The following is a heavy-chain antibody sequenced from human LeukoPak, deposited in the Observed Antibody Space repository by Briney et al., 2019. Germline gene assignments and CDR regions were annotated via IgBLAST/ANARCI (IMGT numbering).Heavy chain of an antibody. CDR2: ISGSGGST. J-gene: IGHJ4*02. CDR3: ARDSSGWSKNY. CDR1: GFTFSSYD. D-gene: IGHD6-19*01. V-gene: IGHV3-23*01. Sequence: GGSLRLSCAASGFTFSSYDLSWVRQAPGKGLEWVSTISGSGGSTYYADSVKGRFTISRDNSKNMMYLQMNSLRAEDTAVYYCARDSSGWSKNYWGQGTLVTVSS.